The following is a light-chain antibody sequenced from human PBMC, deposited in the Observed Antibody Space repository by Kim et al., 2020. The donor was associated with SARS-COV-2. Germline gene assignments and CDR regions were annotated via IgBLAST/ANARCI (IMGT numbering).Light chain of an antibody. Sequence: EVVMTQSPATLSVSPGERATLSCRASQTINNNLAWYQQKPGQAPRLLISGVSTRATGIAARFSGSGSGTDFILTISSLQSEDLAVYYCQQYDNWPLTFGQGTRLEIK. CDR3: QQYDNWPLT. V-gene: IGKV3D-15*01. CDR2: GVS. J-gene: IGKJ5*01. CDR1: QTINNN.